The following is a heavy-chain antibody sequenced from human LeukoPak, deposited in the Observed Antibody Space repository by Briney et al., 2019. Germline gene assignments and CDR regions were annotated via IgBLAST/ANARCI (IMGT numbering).Heavy chain of an antibody. J-gene: IGHJ4*02. V-gene: IGHV3-21*01. CDR1: GFTFSSYS. CDR3: ARSPVVVGFYFDY. D-gene: IGHD2-2*01. CDR2: ISSSSSYI. Sequence: GGSLRLSCAASGFTFSSYSMNWVRQAPGKGLEWVSSISSSSSYIYYADSVKGRFTISRANAKNSLYPQMNSLRAEDTAVYYCARSPVVVGFYFDYWGQGTLVTVSS.